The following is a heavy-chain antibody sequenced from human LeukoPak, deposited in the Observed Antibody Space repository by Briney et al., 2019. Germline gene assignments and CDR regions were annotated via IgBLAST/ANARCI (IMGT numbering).Heavy chain of an antibody. V-gene: IGHV1-2*06. D-gene: IGHD6-13*01. CDR1: GYTFTSYY. J-gene: IGHJ4*02. CDR2: INPNSGGT. Sequence: ASVKVSCKASGYTFTSYYMHWVRQAPGQGLEWMGRINPNSGGTNYAQKFQGRVTMTRDTSISTAYMELSRLRSDDTAVYYCARVPREEQPGPFDYWGQGTLVTVSS. CDR3: ARVPREEQPGPFDY.